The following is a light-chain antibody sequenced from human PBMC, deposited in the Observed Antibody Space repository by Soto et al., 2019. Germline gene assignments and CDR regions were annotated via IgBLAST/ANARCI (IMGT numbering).Light chain of an antibody. CDR3: QQYNTYTIT. CDR1: QGISNY. J-gene: IGKJ5*01. CDR2: AAS. V-gene: IGKV1-16*01. Sequence: DIQMTQSPSPLSASVGDRVTITCRSSQGISNYLAWFQQKQGKAPKSXIYAASNLQSGVPSRFSGSGAGTDFTRTISSLQPEDFETDDCQQYNTYTITCGQGTRLEI.